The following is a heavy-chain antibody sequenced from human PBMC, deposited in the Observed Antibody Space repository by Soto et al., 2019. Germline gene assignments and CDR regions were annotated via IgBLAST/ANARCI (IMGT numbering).Heavy chain of an antibody. CDR2: IYYSGST. D-gene: IGHD3-22*01. CDR1: GGSISSYY. Sequence: PSETLSLTYTVSGGSISSYYWSWIRQPPGKGLEWIGYIYYSGSTNYNPSLKSRVTISVDTSKNQFSLKLSSVTAADTAVYYCARHKSYDSSGYLTDYYYGMDVWGQGTTVTVSS. J-gene: IGHJ6*02. CDR3: ARHKSYDSSGYLTDYYYGMDV. V-gene: IGHV4-59*08.